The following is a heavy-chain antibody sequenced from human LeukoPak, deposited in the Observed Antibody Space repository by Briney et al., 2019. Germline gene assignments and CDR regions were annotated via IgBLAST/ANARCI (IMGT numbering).Heavy chain of an antibody. Sequence: SETLSLTCAVYGGSFSGYYWSWIRQPPGKGLEWIGEINHSGSTNYNPSLKSRVTISVDTSKNQFSLKLSSVTAADTAVYYCARVPLVRFFPDYWGQGTLVTVSS. CDR1: GGSFSGYY. D-gene: IGHD3-3*01. J-gene: IGHJ4*02. V-gene: IGHV4-34*01. CDR2: INHSGST. CDR3: ARVPLVRFFPDY.